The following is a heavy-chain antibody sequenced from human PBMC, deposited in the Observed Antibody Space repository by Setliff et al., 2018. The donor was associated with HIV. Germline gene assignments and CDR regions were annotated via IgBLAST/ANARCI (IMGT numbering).Heavy chain of an antibody. V-gene: IGHV3-7*01. D-gene: IGHD3-22*01. CDR2: IHQSGSGM. Sequence: PGGSLRLSCAVSGFTFSNYWMSWVRQAPGKGLEWVAKIHQSGSGMYYLDSVKGRFTISRDNAKNSLYLEMNSLRAEETAVYYCARAYNVYDYRFDSSGYDYWGQGTLVTVSS. CDR1: GFTFSNYW. J-gene: IGHJ4*02. CDR3: ARAYNVYDYRFDSSGYDY.